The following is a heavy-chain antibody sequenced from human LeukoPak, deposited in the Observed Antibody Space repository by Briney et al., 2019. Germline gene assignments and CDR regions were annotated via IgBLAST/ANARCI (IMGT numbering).Heavy chain of an antibody. V-gene: IGHV4-59*01. CDR3: ARRRYDSTGLLNPTYYYYYMDV. CDR1: GGSISFYY. CDR2: IYYSGTT. Sequence: SETLSLTCTASGGSISFYYWSWIRQPPGKGLEWIGYIYYSGTTNYYPSLKSRVTISVDTSKNQFSLKLSSVTAADTAVYYCARRRYDSTGLLNPTYYYYYMDVWGKGTTVTVSS. J-gene: IGHJ6*03. D-gene: IGHD3-22*01.